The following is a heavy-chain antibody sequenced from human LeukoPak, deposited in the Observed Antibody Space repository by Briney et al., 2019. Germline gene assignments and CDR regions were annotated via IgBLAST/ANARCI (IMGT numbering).Heavy chain of an antibody. CDR1: GFSFSSFG. D-gene: IGHD2-15*01. CDR3: AKDVGFCFGDSCSFFDY. V-gene: IGHV3-23*01. Sequence: PGGSLRLSCTASGFSFSSFGMSWVRQAPGNGLEWVSTISASGANTHYADSVKGRFTISRDNSKNTLHLQMNTLRVEDTALYYCAKDVGFCFGDSCSFFDYWGQGALVNVSS. J-gene: IGHJ4*02. CDR2: ISASGANT.